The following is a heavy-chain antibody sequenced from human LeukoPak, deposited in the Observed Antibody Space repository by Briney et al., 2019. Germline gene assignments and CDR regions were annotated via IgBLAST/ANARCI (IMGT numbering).Heavy chain of an antibody. D-gene: IGHD6-13*01. Sequence: PGGSLRLSCAAPGFTFSSYGMHWVRQAPGKGLEWVAVIPYDGSNKYYADSVKGRFTISRDNAKNSLYLQMNSLRDEDTAMYYCARGSQQLVIDYWGQGTLVTVSS. CDR2: IPYDGSNK. CDR3: ARGSQQLVIDY. CDR1: GFTFSSYG. V-gene: IGHV3-30*03. J-gene: IGHJ4*02.